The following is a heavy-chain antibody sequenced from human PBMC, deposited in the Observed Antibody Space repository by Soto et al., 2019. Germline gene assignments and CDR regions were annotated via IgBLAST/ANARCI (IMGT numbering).Heavy chain of an antibody. D-gene: IGHD3-10*01. CDR2: IKQDGSEK. CDR3: AREPFGLHYYYGMDV. Sequence: EVQLVESGGGLVQPGGSLRLSCAASGFTFSSYWMSWVRQAPGKWLEWVANIKQDGSEKYYVDSVKGRFTISRDNAKNSLYLQMNSLRAEDTAVYYCAREPFGLHYYYGMDVWGQGTTVTVSS. V-gene: IGHV3-7*03. J-gene: IGHJ6*02. CDR1: GFTFSSYW.